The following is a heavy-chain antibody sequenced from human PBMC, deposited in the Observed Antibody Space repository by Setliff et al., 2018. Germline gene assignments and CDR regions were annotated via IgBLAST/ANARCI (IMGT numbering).Heavy chain of an antibody. Sequence: GGSLRLSCAASGITFRNYGMNWVRQAPGKGLEWLSYISSSSSTIYYADSVKGRFTIPRDNAKNALSLQRNSLRAEDTAVYYCAREGRGVYYHYYYMDVWGKGTTVTVSS. V-gene: IGHV3-48*01. J-gene: IGHJ6*03. D-gene: IGHD3-10*01. CDR2: ISSSSSTI. CDR3: AREGRGVYYHYYYMDV. CDR1: GITFRNYG.